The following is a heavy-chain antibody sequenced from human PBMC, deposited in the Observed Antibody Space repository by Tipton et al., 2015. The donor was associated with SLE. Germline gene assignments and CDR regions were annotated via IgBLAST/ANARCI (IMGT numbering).Heavy chain of an antibody. V-gene: IGHV3-7*01. CDR3: ARQVDFGLDY. CDR1: GFTFVNYW. J-gene: IGHJ4*01. Sequence: GSLRLSCTASGFTFVNYWMTWIRQAPGKVPEWVADIKQDGSEKYYLDSVKGRFTISRDNARNTLYLQMNSLTAEDTAVYYCARQVDFGLDYWGHGTLVTVSS. D-gene: IGHD2/OR15-2a*01. CDR2: IKQDGSEK.